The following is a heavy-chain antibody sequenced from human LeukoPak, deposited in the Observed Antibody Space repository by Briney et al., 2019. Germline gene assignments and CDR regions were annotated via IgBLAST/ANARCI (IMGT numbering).Heavy chain of an antibody. J-gene: IGHJ4*02. CDR1: GFTFSSYA. Sequence: PGGSLRLSCAASGFTFSSYAMSWVRQAPGKGLEWVSAISGSGGSTYYADSVKGRFTISRDNAKNSLYLQMNSLRAEDTAVYYCAREGDHGYCSSTSCYTGWGQGTLVTVSS. V-gene: IGHV3-23*01. D-gene: IGHD2-2*02. CDR2: ISGSGGST. CDR3: AREGDHGYCSSTSCYTG.